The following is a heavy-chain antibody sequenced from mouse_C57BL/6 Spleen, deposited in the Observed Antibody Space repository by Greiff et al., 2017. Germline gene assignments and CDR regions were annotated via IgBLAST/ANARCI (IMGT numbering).Heavy chain of an antibody. Sequence: QVQLQQPGAELVKPGASVKLSCKASGYTFTSYWMHWVKQRPGQGLEWIGMIHPNSGSTNYNEKFKSKATLTVDKSSCTAYMQLSSLTSEDSAVYYCARDYYGSGCSPQYFDVWGTGTTVTVSS. V-gene: IGHV1-64*01. CDR1: GYTFTSYW. CDR2: IHPNSGST. CDR3: ARDYYGSGCSPQYFDV. D-gene: IGHD1-1*01. J-gene: IGHJ1*03.